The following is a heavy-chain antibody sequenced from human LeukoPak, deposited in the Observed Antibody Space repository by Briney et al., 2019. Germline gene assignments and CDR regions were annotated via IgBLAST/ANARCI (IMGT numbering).Heavy chain of an antibody. CDR1: GFTFSDYE. Sequence: GGSLRLSCAASGFTFSDYEMTWVRQAPGKGLEWISYITSSGRITSHADSVKGRFTISRDNAKNSLYLQMTSLRAEDTAVYYCARGTGGFGELLRFDYWGQGTLVTVSS. V-gene: IGHV3-48*03. CDR3: ARGTGGFGELLRFDY. D-gene: IGHD3-10*01. J-gene: IGHJ4*02. CDR2: ITSSGRIT.